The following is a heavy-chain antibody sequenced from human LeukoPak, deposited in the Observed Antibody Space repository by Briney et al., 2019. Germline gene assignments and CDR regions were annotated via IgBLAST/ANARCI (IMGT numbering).Heavy chain of an antibody. V-gene: IGHV3-74*01. CDR1: GFTFSTYW. Sequence: GVSVRLSCAASGFTFSTYWMHWVRQAPGKGLVWVSRIKSEGSTNYADSVKDRFTISRDNAKNTLSLQMNSLRPEDTGVYYCARAPSEIGGYYPEYFRHWGQGTLVTVSS. CDR2: IKSEGST. D-gene: IGHD3-22*01. CDR3: ARAPSEIGGYYPEYFRH. J-gene: IGHJ1*01.